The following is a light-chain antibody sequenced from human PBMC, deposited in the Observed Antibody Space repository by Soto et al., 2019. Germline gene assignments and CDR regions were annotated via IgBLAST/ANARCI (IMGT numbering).Light chain of an antibody. CDR3: QQYNNWPFRT. CDR1: QSVSSN. CDR2: GAS. J-gene: IGKJ1*01. V-gene: IGKV3-15*01. Sequence: EIVMTQSPATLSVSPGERATLSCRASQSVSSNLAGYQQKPGQAPRLLIYGASTRATGIPARFSGSGSGTEFTLTISSLQSEDFAVYYCQQYNNWPFRTFGQGTKVDI.